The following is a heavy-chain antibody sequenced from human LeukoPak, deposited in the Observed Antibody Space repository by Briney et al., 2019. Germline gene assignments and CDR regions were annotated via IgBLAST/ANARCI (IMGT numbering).Heavy chain of an antibody. V-gene: IGHV3-33*06. D-gene: IGHD3-3*01. Sequence: PGGSLRLSCAASGFPFSGSGMHWVRQAPGKGLEWVAVVWYDGSHQYYADSVKGRFTISRDNSKNTLYLQMNSLRAEDTAVYYCAKENVLRFLEWLFDYWGQGTLVTVSS. J-gene: IGHJ4*02. CDR1: GFPFSGSG. CDR3: AKENVLRFLEWLFDY. CDR2: VWYDGSHQ.